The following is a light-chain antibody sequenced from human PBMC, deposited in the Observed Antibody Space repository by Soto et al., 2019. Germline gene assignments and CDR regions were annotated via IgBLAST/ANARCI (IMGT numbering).Light chain of an antibody. CDR3: QQYKNWPPIT. V-gene: IGKV3-15*01. J-gene: IGKJ5*01. CDR2: DAS. CDR1: QSVSSN. Sequence: EIVMTQSPATLSVSPGERTTFSCRASQSVSSNLAWYQQKPGQAPRLLIYDASTRATGIPARFSGSGSGTEFTLTISSLQPEDFAVYYCQQYKNWPPITFGQGTRLEIK.